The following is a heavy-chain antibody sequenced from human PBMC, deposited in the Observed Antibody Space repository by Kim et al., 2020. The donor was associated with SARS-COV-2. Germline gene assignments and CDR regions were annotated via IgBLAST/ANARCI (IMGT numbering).Heavy chain of an antibody. V-gene: IGHV3-33*06. CDR1: GFTFSSYG. Sequence: GGSLRLSCAASGFTFSSYGMHWVRQAPGKGLEWVAVIWYDGSNKYYADSVKGRFTISRDNSKNTLYLQMNSLRAEDTAVYYCAKDLWDYYDSSGYPMPTDYWGQGTLVTVSS. J-gene: IGHJ4*02. CDR2: IWYDGSNK. CDR3: AKDLWDYYDSSGYPMPTDY. D-gene: IGHD3-22*01.